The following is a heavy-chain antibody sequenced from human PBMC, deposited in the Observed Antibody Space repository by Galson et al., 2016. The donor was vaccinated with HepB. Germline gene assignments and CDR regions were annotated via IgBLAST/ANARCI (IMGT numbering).Heavy chain of an antibody. Sequence: SLRLSCAASGFTFDNHWMHWVRQAPGKGLEWVAVISYDGSNKYYADSVRGRFTISRDNSKNTLYLQMNTLRAEDTAVYYCARGTFCSGDSCYSPAFDMWGQGTMVTVSS. CDR3: ARGTFCSGDSCYSPAFDM. V-gene: IGHV3-30*03. CDR1: GFTFDNHW. CDR2: ISYDGSNK. J-gene: IGHJ3*02. D-gene: IGHD2-15*01.